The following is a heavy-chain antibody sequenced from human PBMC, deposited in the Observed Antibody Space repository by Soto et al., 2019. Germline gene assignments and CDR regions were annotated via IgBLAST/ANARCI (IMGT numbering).Heavy chain of an antibody. J-gene: IGHJ5*02. Sequence: GASVKVSCKASGYTFSGYNMHWVRQAPGQGLEWMGWINPNSGGTNFARKFQGRVTMTRDTSIGTAYMELTNLTSDDTAVYFCARDLLWSAQKPIDLWGQGTLVTVSS. D-gene: IGHD2-21*01. V-gene: IGHV1-2*02. CDR2: INPNSGGT. CDR3: ARDLLWSAQKPIDL. CDR1: GYTFSGYN.